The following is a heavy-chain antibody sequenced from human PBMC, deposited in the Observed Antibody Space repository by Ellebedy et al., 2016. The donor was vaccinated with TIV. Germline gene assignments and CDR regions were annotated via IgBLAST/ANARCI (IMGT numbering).Heavy chain of an antibody. CDR1: GGSISSSPYH. D-gene: IGHD2-2*01. J-gene: IGHJ4*02. V-gene: IGHV4-39*02. CDR2: ISYSGGT. CDR3: GWDCSSTSCRGGY. Sequence: MPSETLSLTCTVSGGSISSSPYHWGWIRQPPGKGLEWIGSISYSGGTYYSPSLKSRVTISVDTSKNPFSLKLNSVTAADTAVYYCGWDCSSTSCRGGYWGRGTLVTVSS.